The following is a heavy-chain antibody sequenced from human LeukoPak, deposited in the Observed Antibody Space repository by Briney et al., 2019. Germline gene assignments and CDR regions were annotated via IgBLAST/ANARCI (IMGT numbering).Heavy chain of an antibody. Sequence: GGSLRHSCAASGFTFSSYAMSWVRQAPGKGLESVSAISGSGGSTYYADSVKGPFTISRDNSKNTLYLQMNSLRAEDTAVYYCAKRRVWGSYRSQQIDYWGQGTLVTVSS. D-gene: IGHD3-16*02. J-gene: IGHJ4*02. V-gene: IGHV3-23*01. CDR2: ISGSGGST. CDR3: AKRRVWGSYRSQQIDY. CDR1: GFTFSSYA.